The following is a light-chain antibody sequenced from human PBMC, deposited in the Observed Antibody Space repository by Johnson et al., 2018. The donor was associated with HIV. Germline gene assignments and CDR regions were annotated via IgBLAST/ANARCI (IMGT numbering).Light chain of an antibody. CDR1: NSNIGNNY. Sequence: QSVLTQPPSVSAAPGQKVTISCSGSNSNIGNNYVSWYQQLPGTAPKLLIYESTNRPSGIPDRFSGSKSGTSATLGISGLQTGDEADSYCGTGDNSLSAYVFGTGTKVTVL. CDR3: GTGDNSLSAYV. V-gene: IGLV1-51*02. CDR2: EST. J-gene: IGLJ1*01.